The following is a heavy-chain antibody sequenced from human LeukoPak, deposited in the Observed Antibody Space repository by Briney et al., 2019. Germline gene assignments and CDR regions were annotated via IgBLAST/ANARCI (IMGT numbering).Heavy chain of an antibody. Sequence: GGSLRLSCAASGFTFSNYGMHWVRQAPGRGLEWVAVVWYDGGKKYSEDSVKGRFTIPRDNSKNTLYLQINSLRAEDTAVYYCARDRDTGYMDVWGKGTTVTVSS. V-gene: IGHV3-33*01. CDR1: GFTFSNYG. D-gene: IGHD1-14*01. J-gene: IGHJ6*03. CDR3: ARDRDTGYMDV. CDR2: VWYDGGKK.